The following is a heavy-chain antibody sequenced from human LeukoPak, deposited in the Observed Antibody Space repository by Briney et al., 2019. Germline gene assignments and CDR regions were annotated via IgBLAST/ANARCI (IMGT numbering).Heavy chain of an antibody. V-gene: IGHV4-59*01. CDR2: IYCSGST. CDR3: ARDRPADYYDFWSGYGDNWFDP. D-gene: IGHD3-3*01. J-gene: IGHJ5*02. CDR1: GGSISSYY. Sequence: SETLSLTCTVSGGSISSYYWSWIRQPPGKGLEWIGYIYCSGSTNYNPSLKSRVTISVDTSKNQFSLKLSSVTAADTAVYYCARDRPADYYDFWSGYGDNWFDPWGQGTLVTVSS.